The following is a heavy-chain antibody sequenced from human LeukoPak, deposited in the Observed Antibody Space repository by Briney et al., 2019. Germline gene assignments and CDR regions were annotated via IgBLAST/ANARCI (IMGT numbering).Heavy chain of an antibody. D-gene: IGHD4-23*01. CDR3: AFDYGGNWEAFDI. V-gene: IGHV3-48*04. J-gene: IGHJ3*02. Sequence: GGSLRLSCAASGFTFSSYSMSWVRQAPGKGLEWVSYISSSSSTIYYADSVKGRFTISRDNAKNSLYLQMNSLRAEDTAVYYCAFDYGGNWEAFDIWGQGTMVTVSS. CDR1: GFTFSSYS. CDR2: ISSSSSTI.